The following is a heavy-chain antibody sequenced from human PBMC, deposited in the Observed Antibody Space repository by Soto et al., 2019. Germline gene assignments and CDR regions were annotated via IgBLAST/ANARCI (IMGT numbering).Heavy chain of an antibody. Sequence: PSETLSLTCTVSGGSISSGDYYWSWIRQPPGKGLEWIGYIYYSGSTYYNPSLKSRVTISVDTSKNQFSLKLSSVTAADTAVYYCARAGSGSYYTYYYYYGMDVWGQGTTVTVSS. V-gene: IGHV4-30-4*01. D-gene: IGHD3-10*01. CDR1: GGSISSGDYY. J-gene: IGHJ6*02. CDR3: ARAGSGSYYTYYYYYGMDV. CDR2: IYYSGST.